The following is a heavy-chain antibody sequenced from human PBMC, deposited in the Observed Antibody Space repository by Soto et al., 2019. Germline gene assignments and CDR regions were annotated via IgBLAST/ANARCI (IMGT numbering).Heavy chain of an antibody. CDR3: AREVRDGYNLFDY. CDR2: IKQDGSEK. V-gene: IGHV3-7*03. D-gene: IGHD5-12*01. J-gene: IGHJ4*02. CDR1: GFTFSSYW. Sequence: GGSLRLSCAASGFTFSSYWMSWVRQAPGKGLEWVANIKQDGSEKYHVDSVKGRFTISRDNAKNSLYLQMNSLRAEDTAVYYCAREVRDGYNLFDYWCQGTLVTLSS.